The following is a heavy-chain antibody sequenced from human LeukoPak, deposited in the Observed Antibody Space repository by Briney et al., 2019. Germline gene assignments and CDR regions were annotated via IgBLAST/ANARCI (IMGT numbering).Heavy chain of an antibody. D-gene: IGHD3-22*01. V-gene: IGHV4-4*02. CDR2: IYHSGST. CDR1: GDSISTNSW. Sequence: SETLSLTCGVSGDSISTNSWWTWVRQPPGKGLEWIGQIYHSGSTNYNPSLKSRVTISVDKSKNHFSLDLSSVTAADTAVYYCAREGLTINRYDSSGYRTLDYWGPGTLVIVSS. J-gene: IGHJ4*02. CDR3: AREGLTINRYDSSGYRTLDY.